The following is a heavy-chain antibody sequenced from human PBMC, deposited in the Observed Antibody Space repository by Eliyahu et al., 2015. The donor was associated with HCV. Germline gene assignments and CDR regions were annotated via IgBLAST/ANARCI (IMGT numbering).Heavy chain of an antibody. D-gene: IGHD5-12*01. CDR2: INPSGGST. V-gene: IGHV1-46*01. CDR3: ARDGSGGLIVATINSWYFDL. J-gene: IGHJ2*01. CDR1: GYTFTSYX. Sequence: QVQLVQSGAEVKKPGASVKVSCKASGYTFTSYXMHWVRQAPGQGLEWMGIINPSGGSTSYAQKFQGRVTMTRDTSTSTVYMELSSLRSEDTAVYYCARDGSGGLIVATINSWYFDLWGRGTLVTVSS.